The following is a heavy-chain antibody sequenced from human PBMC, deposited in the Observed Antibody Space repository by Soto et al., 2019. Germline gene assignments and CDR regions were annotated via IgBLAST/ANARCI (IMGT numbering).Heavy chain of an antibody. V-gene: IGHV1-18*01. CDR1: GYAFTTYA. D-gene: IGHD1-1*01. CDR2: ISAQNGNT. J-gene: IGHJ4*02. Sequence: QVHLVQSGAEVKKPGASVKVSCKGSGYAFTTYAITWVRQAPGQGLEWMGWISAQNGNTNYAQKLHGRVTVTRDTATSTAYMELRSMRSEDTAVYYCARGRYGDYWGQGALVTVSS. CDR3: ARGRYGDY.